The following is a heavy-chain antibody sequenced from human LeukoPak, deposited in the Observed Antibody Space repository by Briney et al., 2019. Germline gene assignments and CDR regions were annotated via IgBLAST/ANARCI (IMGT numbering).Heavy chain of an antibody. D-gene: IGHD1-26*01. CDR1: GGSIRSTTYF. V-gene: IGHV4-39*01. CDR2: VYYSGNT. Sequence: SETLSLTCTVSGGSIRSTTYFWGWIRQPPGKGLEWIGTVYYSGNTYYNPSLKSRVTISVDTSKNQSSLKLTSVTAADTAVYYCARHRGVGPTTPYNWFDPWGQGTLVTVSS. J-gene: IGHJ5*02. CDR3: ARHRGVGPTTPYNWFDP.